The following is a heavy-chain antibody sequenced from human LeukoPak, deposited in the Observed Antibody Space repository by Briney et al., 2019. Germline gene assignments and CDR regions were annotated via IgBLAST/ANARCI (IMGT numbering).Heavy chain of an antibody. D-gene: IGHD6-13*01. Sequence: SQTLSLTCAISGDSVSSNSVGWNWIRQSPSRGLEWLGRTYYGSKWYTDYAVSVISRITINVDTSKNQFSLQLNSVTPEDTAVYYCARGGLRRSLGWFDPWGQGTLSPSPQ. CDR1: GDSVSSNSVG. CDR3: ARGGLRRSLGWFDP. J-gene: IGHJ5*02. V-gene: IGHV6-1*01. CDR2: TYYGSKWYT.